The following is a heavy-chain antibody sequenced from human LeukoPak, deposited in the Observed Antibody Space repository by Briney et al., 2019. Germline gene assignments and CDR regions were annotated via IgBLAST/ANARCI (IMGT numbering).Heavy chain of an antibody. CDR3: ARDADIVGAANYFDY. CDR2: INPNSGGT. V-gene: IGHV1-2*06. Sequence: ASVKVSCKASGYTFTGYYMHWVRQAPGQGLEWMGRINPNSGGTNYAQKFQGRVTMTRDTSISTAYVELSRLRSDDTAVYYCARDADIVGAANYFDYWGQGTLVTVTS. CDR1: GYTFTGYY. D-gene: IGHD1-26*01. J-gene: IGHJ4*02.